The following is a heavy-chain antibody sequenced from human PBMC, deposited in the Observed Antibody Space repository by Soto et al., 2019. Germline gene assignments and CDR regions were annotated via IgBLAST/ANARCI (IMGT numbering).Heavy chain of an antibody. Sequence: EVQLVESGGGLVEPGGSLRLSCAASGFTFSDHYMDWVRQAPGKGLEWIGRVRNKANSYTTEYAASVRGRFTVSRDDSQNSLYVQMNSLKTEDTAMYYCVRNLASGGTYYFDYWGQGTLVTVSS. V-gene: IGHV3-72*01. CDR2: VRNKANSYTT. CDR1: GFTFSDHY. D-gene: IGHD2-15*01. J-gene: IGHJ4*02. CDR3: VRNLASGGTYYFDY.